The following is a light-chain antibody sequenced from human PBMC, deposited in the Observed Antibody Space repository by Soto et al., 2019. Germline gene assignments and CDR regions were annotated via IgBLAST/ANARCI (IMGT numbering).Light chain of an antibody. CDR2: AAS. CDR1: QSISSY. CDR3: QQSYSTPPIT. J-gene: IGKJ5*01. V-gene: IGKV1-39*01. Sequence: DIQMTQSPSSLSASVGDRVTITCRASQSISSYLNWYQQKPGKATKLLIYAASSLQSGVPSRFSGSGSGTDFNLTISSLQPEDFATYYCQQSYSTPPITFGQGTRLEIK.